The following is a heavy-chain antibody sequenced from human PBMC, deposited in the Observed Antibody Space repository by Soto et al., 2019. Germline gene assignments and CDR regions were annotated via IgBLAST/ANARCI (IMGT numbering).Heavy chain of an antibody. CDR1: GGSISSSSYY. CDR2: IYYSGST. Sequence: SETLSLTCTVSGGSISSSSYYWGWIRQPPGKGLEWIGSIYYSGSTYYNPSLKSRVTISVDTSKNQFSLKLSSVTAADTAVYYFAREAYYFWGGYPDRPAYWGQGSLDPVSS. D-gene: IGHD3-3*01. V-gene: IGHV4-39*01. CDR3: AREAYYFWGGYPDRPAY. J-gene: IGHJ4*02.